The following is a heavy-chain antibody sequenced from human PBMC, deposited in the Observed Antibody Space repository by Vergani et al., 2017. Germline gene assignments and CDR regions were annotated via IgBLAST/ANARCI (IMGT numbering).Heavy chain of an antibody. J-gene: IGHJ5*01. D-gene: IGHD3-10*01. V-gene: IGHV4-38-2*02. CDR1: NYSISRGYF. CDR2: FHHTGMT. CDR3: TRHGGSGNFYHLLDS. Sequence: QVQLQESGPGLVKPSETLSLTCTVSNYSISRGYFWGWIRRPPGKGLEWIASFHHTGMTYNNPSLKSRVTISVDTSKNLFSLKLNSVTAADTALYYCTRHGGSGNFYHLLDSWGQGTLVTVSS.